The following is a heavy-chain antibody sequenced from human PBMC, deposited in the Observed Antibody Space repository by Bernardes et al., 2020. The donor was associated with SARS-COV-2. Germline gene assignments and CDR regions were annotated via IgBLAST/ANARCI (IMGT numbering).Heavy chain of an antibody. CDR3: ARVDFSNLYYFDY. D-gene: IGHD4-4*01. V-gene: IGHV3-30*03. CDR1: GFSFSRYG. Sequence: VGSLRLSCAASGFSFSRYGMHWVRQAPGKGLEWVALISNDGSNKYYADSVKGRFTISRDNSKNTLYLQVNSLRAEDTAVYYCARVDFSNLYYFDYWGQGTPVTVSS. J-gene: IGHJ4*02. CDR2: ISNDGSNK.